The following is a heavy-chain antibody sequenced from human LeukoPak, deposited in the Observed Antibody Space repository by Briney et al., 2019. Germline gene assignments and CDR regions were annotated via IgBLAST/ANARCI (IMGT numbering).Heavy chain of an antibody. D-gene: IGHD1-26*01. CDR2: INHSGST. Sequence: SETLSLTCAVYGGSFSGYHWSWIRQPPGKGLEWIGEINHSGSTNYNPSLKSRVTISVDTSKNQFSLKLSSVTAADTAVYYCARGPHSYAFDIWGQGTMVTVSS. CDR3: ARGPHSYAFDI. J-gene: IGHJ3*02. V-gene: IGHV4-34*01. CDR1: GGSFSGYH.